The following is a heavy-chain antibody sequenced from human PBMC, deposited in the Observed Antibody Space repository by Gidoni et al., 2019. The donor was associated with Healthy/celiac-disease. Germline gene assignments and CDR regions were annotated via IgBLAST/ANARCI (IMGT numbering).Heavy chain of an antibody. J-gene: IGHJ4*02. Sequence: QVQLQESGPGLVKPSQTLSLTCTVSGGSISSGSYYWSWIRQPAGKGLEWIGRIYTSGSTNYNPSLKSRVTISVDTSKNQFSLKLSSVTAADTAVYYCARGTSGGSCYDYWGQGTLVTVSS. D-gene: IGHD2-15*01. V-gene: IGHV4-61*02. CDR1: GGSISSGSYY. CDR3: ARGTSGGSCYDY. CDR2: IYTSGST.